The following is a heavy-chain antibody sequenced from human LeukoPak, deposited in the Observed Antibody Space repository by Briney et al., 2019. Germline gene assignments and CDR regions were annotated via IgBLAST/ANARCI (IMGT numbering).Heavy chain of an antibody. CDR1: GFTFSSYG. J-gene: IGHJ3*02. CDR2: ISYDGSNK. CDR3: AKSYWSLNDAFDI. D-gene: IGHD1-1*01. Sequence: GGSLRLSCAASGFTFSSYGMHWVRQAPGKGLEWVAVISYDGSNKYYADSVKGRFTISRDISKNTLYLQMNSLRAEDTAVYYCAKSYWSLNDAFDIWGQGTMVTVSS. V-gene: IGHV3-30*18.